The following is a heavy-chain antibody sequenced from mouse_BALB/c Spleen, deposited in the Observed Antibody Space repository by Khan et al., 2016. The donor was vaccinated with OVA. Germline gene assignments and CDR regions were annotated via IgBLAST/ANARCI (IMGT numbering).Heavy chain of an antibody. CDR1: GYTFINYW. J-gene: IGHJ2*01. CDR3: ARRGLRWDFDY. V-gene: IGHV1-7*01. CDR2: INPSTGYT. D-gene: IGHD1-1*01. Sequence: QVQLQQSGAELAKPGASVKMSCKASGYTFINYWILWVKQRPGQGLEWIGYINPSTGYTEYNQKFKDKATLNADKSSSTAYMQLSSLTSEDSAVYYCARRGLRWDFDYWGQGTTLTVSS.